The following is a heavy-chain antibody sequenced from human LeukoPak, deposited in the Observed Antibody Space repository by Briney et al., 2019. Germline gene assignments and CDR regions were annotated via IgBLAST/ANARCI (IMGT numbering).Heavy chain of an antibody. Sequence: SETLSLTCTVSGGSISGSYWSWIRQPPGKGLEWVGYVHYSGSTNYNPSFKSRVTMSVDTSKKQLSLKLSSVTAADTAVYYCARDLGYTFPYWGQGTLVTVSS. J-gene: IGHJ4*02. CDR1: GGSISGSY. CDR3: ARDLGYTFPY. CDR2: VHYSGST. V-gene: IGHV4-59*13. D-gene: IGHD5-24*01.